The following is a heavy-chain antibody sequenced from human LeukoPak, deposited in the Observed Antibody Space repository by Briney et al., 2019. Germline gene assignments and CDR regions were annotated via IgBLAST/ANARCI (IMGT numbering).Heavy chain of an antibody. D-gene: IGHD3-10*01. V-gene: IGHV1-18*01. J-gene: IGHJ4*02. Sequence: ASVKVSCKASGYTFTSYGISWVRQAPGQGLEWMGWISAYNGNTNYAQKLQGRVTMTTDTSTSTAYMELRSMRSDDTAVYYCARPQRITMVRALGYWGQGTLVTVSS. CDR2: ISAYNGNT. CDR1: GYTFTSYG. CDR3: ARPQRITMVRALGY.